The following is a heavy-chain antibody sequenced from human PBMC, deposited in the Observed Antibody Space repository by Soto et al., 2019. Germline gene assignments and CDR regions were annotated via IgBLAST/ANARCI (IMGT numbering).Heavy chain of an antibody. CDR2: IYHSGST. CDR1: GGSISSGGYS. CDR3: ASQHYYDSSGYYVVY. D-gene: IGHD3-22*01. V-gene: IGHV4-30-2*03. J-gene: IGHJ4*02. Sequence: SETLSLTCAVSGGSISSGGYSWSWIRQPPGKGLEWIGYIYHSGSTYYNPSLKSRVTISIDTSKNQFSLKLTSVTATDTAVYYCASQHYYDSSGYYVVYWGQGTLVTVSS.